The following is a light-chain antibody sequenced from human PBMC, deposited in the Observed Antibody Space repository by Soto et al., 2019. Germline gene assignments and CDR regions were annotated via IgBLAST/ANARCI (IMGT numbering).Light chain of an antibody. CDR1: SSDVGGYNY. CDR3: SSYAGSNKL. V-gene: IGLV2-8*01. CDR2: EVS. J-gene: IGLJ2*01. Sequence: QSVLTQPPSASGSPGQSVTISCTGTSSDVGGYNYVSWYQQHPGKAPKLMIYEVSKRPSGVPDRFSGSKSGNTASLTVSGLQAEEEADYYCSSYAGSNKLFGGGTKLTVL.